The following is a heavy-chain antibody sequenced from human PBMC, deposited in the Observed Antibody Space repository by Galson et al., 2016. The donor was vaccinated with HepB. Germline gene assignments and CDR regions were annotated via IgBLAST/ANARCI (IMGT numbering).Heavy chain of an antibody. D-gene: IGHD2-21*02. Sequence: SLRLSCAASGFTFSSYGMHWVRQAPGKGLEWVAVIWYDGGNKYYAESVKGRFTISRDTSKNTLYLQMTSLRVEDTAVYYCARGCGGDCYSVSGYWGQGTLVAVSS. J-gene: IGHJ4*02. CDR1: GFTFSSYG. CDR2: IWYDGGNK. CDR3: ARGCGGDCYSVSGY. V-gene: IGHV3-33*08.